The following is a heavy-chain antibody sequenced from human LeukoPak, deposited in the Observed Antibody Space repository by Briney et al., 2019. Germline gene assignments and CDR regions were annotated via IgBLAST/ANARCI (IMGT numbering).Heavy chain of an antibody. CDR1: GYTFTSYA. V-gene: IGHV1-18*01. J-gene: IGHJ5*02. CDR2: ISAYNGNT. Sequence: ASVKVSCKASGYTFTSYAISWVRQAPGQGLEWMGWISAYNGNTNYAQKFQGRVTMTKDTSTSTAYMELRSLRSDDTAVYSLARDYNFGEKNNWFDPWGQGTLVTVSS. CDR3: ARDYNFGEKNNWFDP. D-gene: IGHD3-10*01.